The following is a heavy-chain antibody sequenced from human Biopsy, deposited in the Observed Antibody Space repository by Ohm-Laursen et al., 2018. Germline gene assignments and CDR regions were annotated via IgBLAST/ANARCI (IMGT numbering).Heavy chain of an antibody. CDR2: NIPILGTG. CDR1: AGTFSNYG. V-gene: IGHV1-69*06. CDR3: ATKLTGYFHH. D-gene: IGHD3-9*01. Sequence: SSVTVSCKAPAGTFSNYGVNWARQAPGQGLEWLGGNIPILGTGNYAHQFQDRVTVVADTSTSTATMELRSLRSDDTAVYYCATKLTGYFHHWGQGTLVIVSS. J-gene: IGHJ1*01.